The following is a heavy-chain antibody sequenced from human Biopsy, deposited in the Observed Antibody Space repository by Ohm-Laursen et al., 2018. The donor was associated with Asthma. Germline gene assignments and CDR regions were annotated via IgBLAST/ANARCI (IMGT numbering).Heavy chain of an antibody. CDR3: ASDFPKDYVRYNFQF. D-gene: IGHD4-17*01. Sequence: ASSVKVSRKLSGYSLTDLSMHWVRQAPGQGLEWMGGHDHEEGGTVNARRFQGRVTMTEDTSTDTAYMELSSLSSDDTAVYYCASDFPKDYVRYNFQFWGQGTLVTVSS. V-gene: IGHV1-24*01. J-gene: IGHJ4*02. CDR1: GYSLTDLS. CDR2: HDHEEGGT.